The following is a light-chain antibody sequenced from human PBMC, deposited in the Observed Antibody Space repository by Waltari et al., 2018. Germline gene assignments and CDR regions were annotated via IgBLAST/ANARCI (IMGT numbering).Light chain of an antibody. V-gene: IGLV2-14*03. J-gene: IGLJ2*01. CDR2: DVN. CDR3: YSDTRKSTLV. Sequence: QSALTQPASVSGSPGPSVTISCTGTSRDIGTYDYVSWYQHNPGKAPKLLIYDVNKRPSGVSKRCSGSKADNTASLIISGLQAEDEADYYCYSDTRKSTLVFGGGTKLTVL. CDR1: SRDIGTYDY.